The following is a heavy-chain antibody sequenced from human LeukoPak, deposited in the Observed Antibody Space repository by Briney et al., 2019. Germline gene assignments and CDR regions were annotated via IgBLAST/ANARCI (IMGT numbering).Heavy chain of an antibody. CDR3: AKDRGQIYYNYFMDV. J-gene: IGHJ6*03. Sequence: GGSLRLSCAASGFMFSNFAMSWVRQAPGKGLEWVSTLGGGGIDTYYADSVKGRFTISRDNSKNTLYLQMNSLRAEDTAIYYCAKDRGQIYYNYFMDVWAKGTRLPVP. CDR2: LGGGGIDT. D-gene: IGHD3-10*01. CDR1: GFMFSNFA. V-gene: IGHV3-23*01.